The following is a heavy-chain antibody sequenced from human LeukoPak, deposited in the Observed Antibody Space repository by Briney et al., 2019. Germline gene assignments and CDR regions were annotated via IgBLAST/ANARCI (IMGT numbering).Heavy chain of an antibody. CDR3: AKDLLPNYYYYMDV. CDR2: ISWNSGSI. V-gene: IGHV3-9*01. Sequence: GRSLRLSCAASGFTFDDYAMHWVRQAPGKGLEWVSGISWNSGSIGYADSVKGRFTISRDNAKNSLYLQMSSLRAEDTALYYCAKDLLPNYYYYMDVWGKGTTVTVSS. J-gene: IGHJ6*03. CDR1: GFTFDDYA.